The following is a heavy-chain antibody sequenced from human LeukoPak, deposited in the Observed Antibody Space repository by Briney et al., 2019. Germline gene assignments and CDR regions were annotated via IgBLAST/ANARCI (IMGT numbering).Heavy chain of an antibody. V-gene: IGHV3-23*01. Sequence: GGSLRLSCAASGFTFSSFAMSWIRQAPGKGLEWVSSIDKIGVGTYYADSVRGRFTISRDNSKNTLFLQMNSLRAEDTAVYYCARDLVSGRQQLGLVGYWGQGTLVTVSS. CDR2: IDKIGVGT. J-gene: IGHJ4*02. CDR1: GFTFSSFA. D-gene: IGHD6-13*01. CDR3: ARDLVSGRQQLGLVGY.